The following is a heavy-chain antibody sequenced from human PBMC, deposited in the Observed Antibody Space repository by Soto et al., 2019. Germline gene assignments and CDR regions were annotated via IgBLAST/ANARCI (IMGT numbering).Heavy chain of an antibody. V-gene: IGHV1-69*13. CDR3: AATPYVTQAPLDY. CDR1: GGTFSSYA. Sequence: SVKVSCKASGGTFSSYAISWVRQAPGQGLEWMGGIIPIFGTANYAQKFQGRVTITADESTSTAYMELSSLRSEDTAVYYCAATPYVTQAPLDYWGQGTLVTVSS. CDR2: IIPIFGTA. D-gene: IGHD2-15*01. J-gene: IGHJ4*02.